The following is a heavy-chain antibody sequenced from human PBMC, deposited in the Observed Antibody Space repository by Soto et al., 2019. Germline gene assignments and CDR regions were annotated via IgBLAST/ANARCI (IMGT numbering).Heavy chain of an antibody. Sequence: QVQLVESGGGVVQPGRSLRLSSAASGFTFSSYGMHWVRQAPGKGLEWVAVISYDGSNKYYADSVKGRFTISRDNSKNTLYLQMNSLRAEDTAVYYCAKDLAAAGAFDYWGQGTLVTVSS. V-gene: IGHV3-30*18. CDR2: ISYDGSNK. CDR1: GFTFSSYG. CDR3: AKDLAAAGAFDY. D-gene: IGHD6-13*01. J-gene: IGHJ4*02.